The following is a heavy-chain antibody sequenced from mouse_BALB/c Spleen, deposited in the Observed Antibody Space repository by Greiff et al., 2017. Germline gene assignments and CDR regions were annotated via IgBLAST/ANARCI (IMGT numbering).Heavy chain of an antibody. CDR2: IRLKSDNYAT. Sequence: EVKVVESGGGLVQPGGSMKLSCVASGFTFSSYWMSWVRQSPEKGLEWVAEIRLKSDNYATHYAESVKGKFTISRDDSKSRLYLQMNSLRAEDTGIYYCMITTGYYYAMDYWGQGTSVTVSS. D-gene: IGHD2-4*01. V-gene: IGHV6-6*02. CDR3: MITTGYYYAMDY. J-gene: IGHJ4*01. CDR1: GFTFSSYW.